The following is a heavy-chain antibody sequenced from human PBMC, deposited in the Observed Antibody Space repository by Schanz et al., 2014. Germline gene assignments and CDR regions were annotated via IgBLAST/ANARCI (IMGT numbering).Heavy chain of an antibody. CDR1: GGTFSRLT. CDR3: AGAFDSSGYYFDY. V-gene: IGHV1-18*01. D-gene: IGHD3-22*01. Sequence: QVQLVQSGAEVKKPGSSMKVSCKASGGTFSRLTFSWVRQAPGQGLEWMGWISAYNGHTDYAQKLQGRVTLTSDTSTSTVYMELSGLRSEDTAVYYCAGAFDSSGYYFDYWGQGTLVTVSS. CDR2: ISAYNGHT. J-gene: IGHJ4*02.